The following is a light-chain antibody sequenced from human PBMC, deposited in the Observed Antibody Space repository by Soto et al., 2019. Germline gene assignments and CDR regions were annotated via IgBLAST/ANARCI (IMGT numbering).Light chain of an antibody. CDR1: GSNVGNHY. Sequence: QSVLTQPPSVSAAPGQKVTISCAGSGSNVGNHYVSWYQQLPGTAPKLLIYDDNKRPSGIPDRFSGSTSATSATLGITGLQTGDEADYYCGAWVDGLLAYVFGPGTKVTVL. V-gene: IGLV1-51*01. CDR2: DDN. CDR3: GAWVDGLLAYV. J-gene: IGLJ1*01.